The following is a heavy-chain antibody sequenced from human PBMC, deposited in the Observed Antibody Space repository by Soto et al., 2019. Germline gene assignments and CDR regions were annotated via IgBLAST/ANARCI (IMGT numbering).Heavy chain of an antibody. CDR1: GFTVSSTY. D-gene: IGHD6-13*01. CDR3: ARDRIEAAGTPRFNYYYGMDV. V-gene: IGHV3-53*01. CDR2: IYGGLNT. Sequence: GGSLRLSCAASGFTVSSTYMTWVRQAPGKGLEWVSVIYGGLNTPYADSVKGRFTISRDNSKNTVFLQMNSLRGEDTAVYYCARDRIEAAGTPRFNYYYGMDVWGQGTTVTVSS. J-gene: IGHJ6*02.